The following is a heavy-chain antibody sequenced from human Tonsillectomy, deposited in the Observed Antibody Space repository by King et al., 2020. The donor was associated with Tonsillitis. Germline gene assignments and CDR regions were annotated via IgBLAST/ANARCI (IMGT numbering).Heavy chain of an antibody. CDR2: IIPIFGAT. CDR1: GGTFSSYA. V-gene: IGHV1-69*01. D-gene: IGHD2-15*01. Sequence: VQLVESGAEVKKPGSSVKVSCKASGGTFSSYAISWVRQAPGQGLEWMGGIIPIFGATNFAQKFQGRVTITADESTSTAYMELSSLRSEDTAMYYCAGGAGRQPSPLRYYYYYMDVWGKGTTVTVSS. J-gene: IGHJ6*03. CDR3: AGGAGRQPSPLRYYYYYMDV.